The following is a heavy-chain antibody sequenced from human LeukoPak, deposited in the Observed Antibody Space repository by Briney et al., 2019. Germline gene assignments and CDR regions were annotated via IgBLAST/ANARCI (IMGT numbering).Heavy chain of an antibody. CDR1: GGSFSGYY. CDR3: ARGRVAGTPFDY. D-gene: IGHD6-19*01. J-gene: IGHJ4*02. CDR2: INHSGST. Sequence: PSETLSLTCAVYGGSFSGYYWSWIRQPPGKGLEWIGEINHSGSTNYNPSLKSRVTISVDTSKNQFSLKLSSVTAADTAVYYCARGRVAGTPFDYWGQGTLVTVSS. V-gene: IGHV4-34*01.